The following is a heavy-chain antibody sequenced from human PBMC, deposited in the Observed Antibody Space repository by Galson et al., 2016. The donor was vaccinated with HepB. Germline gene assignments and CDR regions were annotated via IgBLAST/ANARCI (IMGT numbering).Heavy chain of an antibody. Sequence: SLRLSCAASGFAFSSHGLYWVRQAPGKGLEWVSVIRSDGSNKYYADPVKGRFTISRDNSKNTLYLYMNNLTAGDTAIYYCGKHGGFDYWGQGALVTVSS. CDR3: GKHGGFDY. CDR1: GFAFSSHG. V-gene: IGHV3-33*06. CDR2: IRSDGSNK. D-gene: IGHD3-16*01. J-gene: IGHJ4*02.